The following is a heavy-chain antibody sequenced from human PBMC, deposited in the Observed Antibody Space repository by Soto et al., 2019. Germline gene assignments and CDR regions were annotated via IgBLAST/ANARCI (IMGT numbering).Heavy chain of an antibody. CDR3: ARMGGSFFDS. Sequence: QVQLVQSGAEVKKPGSSVKVSCKASGGTFSSYAITWVRQAPGQGLDWMGEIIPIFGATNFAQRFQGRLTITADKSTTTAYMELSSLTSEDTAVYYCARMGGSFFDSWGQGTLVIVSS. D-gene: IGHD1-26*01. CDR1: GGTFSSYA. J-gene: IGHJ5*01. CDR2: IIPIFGAT. V-gene: IGHV1-69*06.